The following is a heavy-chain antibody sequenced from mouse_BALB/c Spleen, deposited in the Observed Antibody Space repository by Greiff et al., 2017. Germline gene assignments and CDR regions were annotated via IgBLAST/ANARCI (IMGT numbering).Heavy chain of an antibody. D-gene: IGHD1-2*01. CDR2: IYPGGGYT. V-gene: IGHV1-63*02. J-gene: IGHJ1*01. CDR1: GYTFTNYW. CDR3: ARLGVLRPQWYFDV. Sequence: QVQLKESGAELVRPGTSVKMSCKAAGYTFTNYWIGWVKQRPGHGLEWIGDIYPGGGYTNYNEKFKGKATLTADTSSSTAYMQLSSLTSEDSAIYYCARLGVLRPQWYFDVWGAGTTVTVAS.